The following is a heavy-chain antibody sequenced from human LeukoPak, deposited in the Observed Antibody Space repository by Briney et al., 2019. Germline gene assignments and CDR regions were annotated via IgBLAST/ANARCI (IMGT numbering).Heavy chain of an antibody. V-gene: IGHV4-39*01. CDR2: IYYSGST. CDR1: GGSISSSSYY. CDR3: ARLRQGGPWG. D-gene: IGHD3-16*01. J-gene: IGHJ4*02. Sequence: SETLSLTCTVSGGSISSSSYYWGWVRQPPGKGLEWIGSIYYSGSTYYNPSLKSRVTISVDTSKNQFSLKLSSVTAADTAVYYCARLRQGGPWGWGQGTLVTVSS.